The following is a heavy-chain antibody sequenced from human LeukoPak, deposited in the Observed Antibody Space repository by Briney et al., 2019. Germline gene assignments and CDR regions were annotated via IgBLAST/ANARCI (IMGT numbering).Heavy chain of an antibody. Sequence: GGSLTLSCAASGFTVSSNYMGWVRQAPGKGLEWVSVIYSGGSTYYADSVKGRFTISRDNSKNTLYLQMNSLRAEDTAVYYCAALSGVIDYWGQGTLVTVSS. D-gene: IGHD2-21*01. CDR3: AALSGVIDY. CDR2: IYSGGST. V-gene: IGHV3-53*01. J-gene: IGHJ4*02. CDR1: GFTVSSNY.